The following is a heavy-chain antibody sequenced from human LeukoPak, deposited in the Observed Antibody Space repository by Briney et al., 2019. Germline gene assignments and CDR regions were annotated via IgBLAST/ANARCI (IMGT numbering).Heavy chain of an antibody. CDR2: IRYDGSNK. J-gene: IGHJ4*02. CDR3: AKDGAGYYYDSSLNY. Sequence: GGSLRLSCAASGFTFNSYGMHWVRQAPGKGLEWVAFIRYDGSNKYYADSVKGRFTISRDNSKNTMYLQLNSLRAEDTAVYYCAKDGAGYYYDSSLNYWGQGTLVTVSS. V-gene: IGHV3-30*02. CDR1: GFTFNSYG. D-gene: IGHD3-22*01.